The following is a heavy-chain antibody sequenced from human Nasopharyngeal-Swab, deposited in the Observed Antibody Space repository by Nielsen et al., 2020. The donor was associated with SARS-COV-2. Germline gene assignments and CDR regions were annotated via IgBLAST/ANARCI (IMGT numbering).Heavy chain of an antibody. D-gene: IGHD3-3*01. J-gene: IGHJ5*02. CDR3: ARERGDAFDFWSGYYNPDWFDP. CDR1: RGTFSSYA. Sequence: SVNVSCMPSRGTFSSYAISWVREAPGQGLEGMGGIIPIFGTANYAQKFQGRVTITADESTSTAYMELSSLRSEDTAVYYCARERGDAFDFWSGYYNPDWFDPWGQGTLVTVSS. CDR2: IIPIFGTA. V-gene: IGHV1-69*13.